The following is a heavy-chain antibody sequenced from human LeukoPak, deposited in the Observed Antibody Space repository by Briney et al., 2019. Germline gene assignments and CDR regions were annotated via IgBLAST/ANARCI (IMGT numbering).Heavy chain of an antibody. D-gene: IGHD4-17*01. Sequence: GGSLRLSCAASGFSLGSYSMNWVRQAPGKGLEWVSSISSSSYIYYIDSLKGRFTISRDNAKNSLYLQMNSLRAEDTAVYYCARYSYGDSPYYYYYYYYMDVWGKGTTVTVSS. CDR2: ISSSSYI. CDR3: ARYSYGDSPYYYYYYYYMDV. CDR1: GFSLGSYS. V-gene: IGHV3-21*01. J-gene: IGHJ6*03.